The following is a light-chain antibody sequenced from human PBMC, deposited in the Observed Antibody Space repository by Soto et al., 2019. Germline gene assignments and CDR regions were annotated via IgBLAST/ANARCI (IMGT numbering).Light chain of an antibody. CDR1: TSDVGADNS. V-gene: IGLV2-8*01. Sequence: QSALTQPPSASGSPGQSVTISCTGTTSDVGADNSVSWYQQHPGRAPKLLISDVTNRPSGVPDRFSGSKSGNTASLTVSGLQAEDEADYYCNSYEGSNNLVFGGGTKLTVL. CDR3: NSYEGSNNLV. CDR2: DVT. J-gene: IGLJ2*01.